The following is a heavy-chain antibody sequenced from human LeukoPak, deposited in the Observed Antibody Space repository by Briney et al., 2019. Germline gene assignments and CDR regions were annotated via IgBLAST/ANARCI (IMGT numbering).Heavy chain of an antibody. Sequence: GTLKRPCVASGFPLSNYVIGWVRQAPGKGLGWVSLISRSAGNTYYAESVKGRFTITRDDFENTLYLQMSSLRAEDTAVYYCAKDRGDSGGYPLFDHWGQGTVVTVSS. CDR3: AKDRGDSGGYPLFDH. CDR1: GFPLSNYV. D-gene: IGHD3-22*01. CDR2: ISRSAGNT. J-gene: IGHJ4*02. V-gene: IGHV3-23*01.